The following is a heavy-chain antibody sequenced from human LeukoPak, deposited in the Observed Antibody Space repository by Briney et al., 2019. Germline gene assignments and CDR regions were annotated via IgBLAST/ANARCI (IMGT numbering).Heavy chain of an antibody. J-gene: IGHJ6*02. CDR1: GFTFSSYT. Sequence: GGSLRLSCTPSGFTFSSYTMSWVRQAPGKGLRWVSTITTGGPNTYYADSVKGRFTVSRDDSKNTLYLQMNSLRAEDTAVYYCARDRNYYDSSGPPYYYSALDVWGQGTTVTVSS. V-gene: IGHV3-23*01. CDR2: ITTGGPNT. CDR3: ARDRNYYDSSGPPYYYSALDV. D-gene: IGHD3-22*01.